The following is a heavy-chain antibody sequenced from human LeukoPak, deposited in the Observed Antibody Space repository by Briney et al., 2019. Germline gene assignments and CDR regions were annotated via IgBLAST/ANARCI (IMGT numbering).Heavy chain of an antibody. J-gene: IGHJ4*02. D-gene: IGHD3-16*01. V-gene: IGHV3-23*01. CDR3: AKDPAWGIRYYFDY. Sequence: GGSLRLSCGASGFTFSSYAMSWVRQAPGGGLEWVSATSGSGGSTNYADSVKGRFTISRDNSKNTLYLQMNSLRAEDTAVYYCAKDPAWGIRYYFDYWGQGTLVTVSS. CDR1: GFTFSSYA. CDR2: TSGSGGST.